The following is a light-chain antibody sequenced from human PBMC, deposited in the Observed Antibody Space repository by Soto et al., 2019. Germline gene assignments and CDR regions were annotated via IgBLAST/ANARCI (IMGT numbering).Light chain of an antibody. CDR2: END. Sequence: QSALTQPPSVSAAPGQTVTMSCSGSSSNIGKYYVSWHQQLPGTAPKLLIYENDKRPSGIPDRFSGSKSGTSATLGITGLQPGDEADYYCGTWDSSLTTFVFGTGTKVTVL. CDR1: SSNIGKYY. V-gene: IGLV1-51*02. J-gene: IGLJ1*01. CDR3: GTWDSSLTTFV.